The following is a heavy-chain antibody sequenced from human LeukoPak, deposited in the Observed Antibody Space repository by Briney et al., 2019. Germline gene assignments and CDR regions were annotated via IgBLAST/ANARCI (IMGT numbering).Heavy chain of an antibody. Sequence: PSETLSLTCTVSGASIRSNYWSWIRQPPGKGLEWIGYIHHTGSTSYNPSLRNRVAISVDTSKNQFSLKLSSVTAADTAVYYCARVVYFGPFDYWGQGTLVTVSS. CDR3: ARVVYFGPFDY. CDR1: GASIRSNY. V-gene: IGHV4-59*01. D-gene: IGHD3/OR15-3a*01. J-gene: IGHJ4*02. CDR2: IHHTGST.